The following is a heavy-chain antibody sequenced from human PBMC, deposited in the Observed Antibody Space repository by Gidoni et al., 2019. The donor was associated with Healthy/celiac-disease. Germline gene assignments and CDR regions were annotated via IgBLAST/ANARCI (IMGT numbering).Heavy chain of an antibody. V-gene: IGHV4-34*01. CDR1: GGSVSGYY. D-gene: IGHD3-22*01. Sequence: QVQLQQWGAGLLKPSETLSLTCAVYGGSVSGYYWSWIRQPPGKGLEWIGEINHSGSTNYNPSLKCRVTISVDTSKNQFSLKLSSVTAADTAVYYCARVAPFRARTMIVVATGGIDYWGQGTLVTVSS. J-gene: IGHJ4*02. CDR3: ARVAPFRARTMIVVATGGIDY. CDR2: INHSGST.